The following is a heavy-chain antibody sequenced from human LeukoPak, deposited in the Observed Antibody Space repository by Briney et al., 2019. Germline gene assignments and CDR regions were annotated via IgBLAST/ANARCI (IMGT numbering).Heavy chain of an antibody. V-gene: IGHV1-18*01. CDR1: GYTFTSYG. Sequence: ASVKVSCKASGYTFTSYGIRWVRQAPGQGLEWMGWISAYNGNTNYAQKLQGRVTMNTDTTKSTAYMEMRSQRSDDTAVYYCARGPDYDFWSGYSQRPNYYMDVWGKGTTVTVSS. CDR3: ARGPDYDFWSGYSQRPNYYMDV. CDR2: ISAYNGNT. D-gene: IGHD3-3*01. J-gene: IGHJ6*03.